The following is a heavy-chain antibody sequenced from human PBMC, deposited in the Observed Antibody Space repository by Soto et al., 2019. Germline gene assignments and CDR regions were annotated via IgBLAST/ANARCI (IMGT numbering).Heavy chain of an antibody. V-gene: IGHV1-18*01. J-gene: IGHJ4*02. Sequence: GPEVKKPGASVKVSCKASGYPFTVFGISWVRQAPGQGLEWMGWMSPYNGHTNYAQKLQGRVTMTPDTSTSTAYMELRSLRSDDTAVYYCARDPGGARGVDFWGQGTLVTVSS. CDR1: GYPFTVFG. D-gene: IGHD3-10*01. CDR2: MSPYNGHT. CDR3: ARDPGGARGVDF.